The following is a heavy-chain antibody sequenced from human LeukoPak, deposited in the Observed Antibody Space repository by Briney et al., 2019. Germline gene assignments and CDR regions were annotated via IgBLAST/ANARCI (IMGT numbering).Heavy chain of an antibody. J-gene: IGHJ5*02. V-gene: IGHV4-39*01. D-gene: IGHD2-15*01. CDR2: IYYSGST. CDR1: GGSISSSSYY. CDR3: ARPNCSGGSCYGGYNWFDP. Sequence: TSETLSLTCTVSGGSISSSSYYWGWIRQPPGKGLEWIGSIYYSGSTYYNPSLKSRVTISVDTSKNQFSLKLSSVTAADTAVYYCARPNCSGGSCYGGYNWFDPWGQGTLVTVSS.